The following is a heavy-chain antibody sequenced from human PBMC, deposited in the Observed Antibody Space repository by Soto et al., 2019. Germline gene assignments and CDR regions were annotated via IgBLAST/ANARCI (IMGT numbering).Heavy chain of an antibody. CDR2: IIPMFNIT. CDR3: ARWPTVSRPTYGMDV. J-gene: IGHJ6*02. V-gene: IGHV1-69*01. Sequence: QVLLVQSGAQVKNPVSSVKVSCKASGGTFISYVYNWVRQAPVQGLEWMGGIIPMFNITNFAQKFQGRITITADESTTTAYMELSSLRSEDTDVYYCARWPTVSRPTYGMDVWGQGTTVTVSS. D-gene: IGHD4-4*01. CDR1: GGTFISYV.